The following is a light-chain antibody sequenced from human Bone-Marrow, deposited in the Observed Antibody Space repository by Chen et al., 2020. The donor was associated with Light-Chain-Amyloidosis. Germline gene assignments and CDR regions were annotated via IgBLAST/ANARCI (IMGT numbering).Light chain of an antibody. J-gene: IGLJ2*01. Sequence: SYELTQPPSVSVSPGQTARITCSGDALPKKYAHWYQQKSGQAPVLVIYEDSKRPSGIPERFSGSSSGTMATLTISGAQVEDEADYYCYSTDSSGNLVFGGGTKLTVL. CDR1: ALPKKY. CDR3: YSTDSSGNLV. CDR2: EDS. V-gene: IGLV3-10*01.